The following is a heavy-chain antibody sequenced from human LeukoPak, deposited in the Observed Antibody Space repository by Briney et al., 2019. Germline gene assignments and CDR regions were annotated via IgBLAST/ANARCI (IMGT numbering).Heavy chain of an antibody. J-gene: IGHJ4*02. CDR2: IYYSGST. V-gene: IGHV4-31*03. CDR3: ARGVGGYGSTNFDY. CDR1: GGSISSGGYY. D-gene: IGHD3-10*01. Sequence: PSETLSLTCTVSGGSISSGGYYWSWIRQHPGKGLEWIGYIYYSGSTYYNPSLKSRVTISVDTSKNQFSLKLSSVTAADTAVYYCARGVGGYGSTNFDYWGQGTLVTVSS.